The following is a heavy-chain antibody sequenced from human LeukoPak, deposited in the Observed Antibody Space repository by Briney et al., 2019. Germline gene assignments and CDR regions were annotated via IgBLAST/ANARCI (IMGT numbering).Heavy chain of an antibody. CDR2: ISGSGGST. Sequence: GGSLRLSCAASGFAFSSYAMSWVRQAPGRGLEWVSAISGSGGSTYYADSVKGRFTISRDNSKNTLYLQMNSLRAEDTAVYYCAKDPYYDFWSGTLYFDYWGQGTLVTVSS. CDR1: GFAFSSYA. V-gene: IGHV3-23*01. CDR3: AKDPYYDFWSGTLYFDY. D-gene: IGHD3-3*01. J-gene: IGHJ4*02.